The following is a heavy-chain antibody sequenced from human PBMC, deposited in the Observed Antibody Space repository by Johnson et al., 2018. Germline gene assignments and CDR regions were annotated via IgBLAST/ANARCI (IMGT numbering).Heavy chain of an antibody. D-gene: IGHD6-6*01. CDR2: IYYSGSP. CDR3: ARLEAAARPGVAFDI. CDR1: GGSISSYY. Sequence: QVQLQQWGAGLLKXSETLSLTCAVYGGSISSYYWSWIRQPPGKGLEWSGYIYYSGSPNYNPSLKSRVTISVDTSKNRFSLELSPVTAADTAVYYCARLEAAARPGVAFDIWGQGAMVTVSS. J-gene: IGHJ3*02. V-gene: IGHV4-34*11.